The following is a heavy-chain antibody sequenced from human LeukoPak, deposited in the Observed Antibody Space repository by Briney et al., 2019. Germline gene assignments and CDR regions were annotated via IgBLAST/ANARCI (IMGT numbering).Heavy chain of an antibody. J-gene: IGHJ4*02. Sequence: SETLXLTCTVSGGSITSYYWXXXXXPPGKXLXXXXYIYXXXSTNYNPXXXXRVXXXVXXSKNQFSLKLSSVTAADTAVYYCARVRRAGWLEYYFDYWGQGTLVTVSS. CDR3: ARVRRAGWLEYYFDY. CDR2: IYXXXST. V-gene: IGHV4-59*01. D-gene: IGHD6-19*01. CDR1: GGSITSYY.